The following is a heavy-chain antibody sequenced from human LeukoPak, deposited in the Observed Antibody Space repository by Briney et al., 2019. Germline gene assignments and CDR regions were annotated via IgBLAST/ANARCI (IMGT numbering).Heavy chain of an antibody. CDR2: MNPHSGGT. V-gene: IGHV1-2*02. CDR1: GYTFTDYY. Sequence: ASVKVSCEASGYTFTDYYMHWVRQATGQGLEYMGWMNPHSGGTDSAQQFQGRVTMTRDTSITTAYMELSSLRSDDTALYFCGRSTSGYCSGVTCYLDYWGQGTLVTVSS. CDR3: GRSTSGYCSGVTCYLDY. D-gene: IGHD2-15*01. J-gene: IGHJ4*02.